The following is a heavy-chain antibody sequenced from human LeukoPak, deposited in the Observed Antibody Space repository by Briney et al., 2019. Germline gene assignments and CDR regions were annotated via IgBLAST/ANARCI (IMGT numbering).Heavy chain of an antibody. J-gene: IGHJ4*02. CDR2: INHSGST. CDR1: GGSFSGYY. CDR3: ARVKWLQHYFDY. V-gene: IGHV4-34*01. D-gene: IGHD5-24*01. Sequence: SETLSLTCAVYGGSFSGYYWSWIRQPPGKGLEWIGEINHSGSTNYNPSLKSRVTISVDTSKNQFSLKLSSVTAADTAVYYCARVKWLQHYFDYWGQGTLVTVSS.